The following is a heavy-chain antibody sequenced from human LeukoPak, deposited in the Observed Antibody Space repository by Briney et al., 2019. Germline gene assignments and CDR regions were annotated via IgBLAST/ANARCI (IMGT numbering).Heavy chain of an antibody. V-gene: IGHV4-34*01. J-gene: IGHJ6*02. CDR2: INHSGST. Sequence: SETLSLTCAVYGGSFSGHYWSWIRQPPGKGLEWIGEINHSGSTNYNPSLKSRVTISVDTSKNQFSLKLSSVTAADTAVYYCASVSRGMDVWGQGTTVTVSS. CDR3: ASVSRGMDV. CDR1: GGSFSGHY.